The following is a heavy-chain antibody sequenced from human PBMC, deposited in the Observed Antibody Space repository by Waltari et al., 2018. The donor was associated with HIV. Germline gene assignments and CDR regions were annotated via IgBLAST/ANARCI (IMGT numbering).Heavy chain of an antibody. CDR2: IYSTGRT. Sequence: QVRLQESGPGLVKPSETLSLTCTVSGTSLGSGSFYWSWIRQSPDKKREWIGFIYSTGRTNYNPSLERRVTMSVDTSKNQFSLTLKSVTPADTAFYYCVRSLMWFGDGALWGQGALVTVSS. D-gene: IGHD3-10*01. CDR1: GTSLGSGSFY. V-gene: IGHV4-61*01. CDR3: VRSLMWFGDGAL. J-gene: IGHJ4*02.